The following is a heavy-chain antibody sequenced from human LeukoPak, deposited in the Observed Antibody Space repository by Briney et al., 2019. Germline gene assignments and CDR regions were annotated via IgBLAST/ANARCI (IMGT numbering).Heavy chain of an antibody. CDR1: GGSISSSSYY. CDR3: AREGYSGYDVRDYYYGMDV. Sequence: PSETLSLTCTVSGGSISSSSYYWGWIRQPPGKGLEWIGSIYYSGSTYYNPSLKSRVTISVDTSKNQFSLKLSSVTAADTAVYYCAREGYSGYDVRDYYYGMDVWGQGTTVTVSS. J-gene: IGHJ6*02. CDR2: IYYSGST. D-gene: IGHD5-12*01. V-gene: IGHV4-39*07.